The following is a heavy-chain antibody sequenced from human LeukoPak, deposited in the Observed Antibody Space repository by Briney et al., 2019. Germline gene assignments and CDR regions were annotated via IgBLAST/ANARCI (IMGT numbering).Heavy chain of an antibody. Sequence: PGGSLRLSCAASGFTFSSYWMNWARQAPGKGLEWVAVISYDGSNKYYADSVKGRFTISRDNSKNTLYLQMNSLRAEDTAVYYCARDPGPPYYDILTGYYNAQNYFDYWGQGTLVTVSS. D-gene: IGHD3-9*01. V-gene: IGHV3-30-3*01. CDR1: GFTFSSYW. J-gene: IGHJ4*02. CDR2: ISYDGSNK. CDR3: ARDPGPPYYDILTGYYNAQNYFDY.